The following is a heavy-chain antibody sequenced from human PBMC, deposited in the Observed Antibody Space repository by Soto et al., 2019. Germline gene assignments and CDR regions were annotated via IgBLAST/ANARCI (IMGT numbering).Heavy chain of an antibody. V-gene: IGHV1-69*13. CDR1: GGTFSSYA. J-gene: IGHJ6*02. CDR2: IIPIFGTA. CDR3: ARSPSGYSSIVKPKKVPSYYYYGMDV. Sequence: ASVKVSCKASGGTFSSYAISWVRQAPGQGLEWMGGIIPIFGTANYAQKFQGRVTITADESTSTAYMELSSLRSEDTAVYYCARSPSGYSSIVKPKKVPSYYYYGMDVWGQGTTVTVSS. D-gene: IGHD6-13*01.